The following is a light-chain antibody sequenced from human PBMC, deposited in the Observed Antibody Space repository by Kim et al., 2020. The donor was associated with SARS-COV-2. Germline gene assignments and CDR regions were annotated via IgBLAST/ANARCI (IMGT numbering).Light chain of an antibody. CDR2: YNN. V-gene: IGLV1-44*01. J-gene: IGLJ3*02. CDR1: SSNIGNNA. CDR3: AAWDDSLNGWV. Sequence: QSVLTQPPSTSRTPGQRVTIACSGSSSNIGNNAVNWYQQLPGTAPKLLIYYNNKRPSGVPDRFSGSKSGTSASLAISGLQSEDEADYYCAAWDDSLNGWVFGGGTQLTVL.